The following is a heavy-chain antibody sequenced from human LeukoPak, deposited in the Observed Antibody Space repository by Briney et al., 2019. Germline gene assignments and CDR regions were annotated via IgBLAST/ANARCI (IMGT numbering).Heavy chain of an antibody. CDR3: ARMGGYSGYATH. J-gene: IGHJ4*02. Sequence: SKTLSLTCTVSGGSISSYYWSWIRQPPGKGLEWIGYILYSGTTSSNPSLKSRVNISLDTSNNQISLKLTSVTAADTAVYFCARMGGYSGYATHWGQGILVTVSS. CDR2: ILYSGTT. D-gene: IGHD5-12*01. V-gene: IGHV4-59*08. CDR1: GGSISSYY.